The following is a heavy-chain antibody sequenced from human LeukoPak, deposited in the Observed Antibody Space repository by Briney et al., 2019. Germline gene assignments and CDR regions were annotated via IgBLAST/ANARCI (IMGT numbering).Heavy chain of an antibody. CDR2: IKQDGSEK. D-gene: IGHD3-10*01. J-gene: IGHJ6*02. V-gene: IGHV3-7*01. CDR1: GFTFSSYW. Sequence: GGSLRLSCAASGFTFSSYWMSWVRQAPGKGLEWVAIIKQDGSEKYYVDSVKGRFTISRDNAKNSLYLQMNSLRAEDTAVYYCARDQMVRGNYYYYGMDVWGQGTTVTVSS. CDR3: ARDQMVRGNYYYYGMDV.